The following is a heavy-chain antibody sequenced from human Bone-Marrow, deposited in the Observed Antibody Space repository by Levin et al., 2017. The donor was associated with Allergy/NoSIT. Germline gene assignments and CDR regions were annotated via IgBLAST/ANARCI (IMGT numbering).Heavy chain of an antibody. CDR1: GGSISSSNW. CDR2: IYHSGST. Sequence: PSETLSLTCAVSGGSISSSNWWSWVRQPPGKGLEWIGEIYHSGSTNYNPSLKSRVTISVDKSKNQFSLKLSSVTAADTAVYYCARYPGHGDYGGYFDYWGQGTLVTVSS. D-gene: IGHD4-17*01. CDR3: ARYPGHGDYGGYFDY. J-gene: IGHJ4*02. V-gene: IGHV4-4*02.